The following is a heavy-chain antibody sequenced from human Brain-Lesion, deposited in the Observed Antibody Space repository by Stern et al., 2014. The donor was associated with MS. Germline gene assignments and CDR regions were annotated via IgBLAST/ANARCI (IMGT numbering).Heavy chain of an antibody. J-gene: IGHJ4*02. Sequence: QVQLQESGPGLVKPSETLSLTCTVSGGSISSSTYYWAWIRQPPGKGLEWIGNIYYRGFTYHNPSLKSRVTISVDMSKNQFSLKLSSVTAADTAIYYCARHDSVPRPSQLYSARDRGPGYFDYWGQGTLVTVSS. CDR1: GGSISSSTYY. D-gene: IGHD1-26*01. V-gene: IGHV4-39*01. CDR3: ARHDSVPRPSQLYSARDRGPGYFDY. CDR2: IYYRGFT.